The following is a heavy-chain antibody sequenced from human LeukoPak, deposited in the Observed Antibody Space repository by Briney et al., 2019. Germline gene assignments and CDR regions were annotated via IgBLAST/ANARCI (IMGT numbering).Heavy chain of an antibody. V-gene: IGHV4-59*01. CDR1: GGSISSYY. CDR2: IYYTGAT. J-gene: IGHJ3*02. Sequence: PSETLSLTCSVSGGSISSYYWSWIRQPPGKGLEWIGYIYYTGATYYNPSLESRVTISIDTSKRQLSLELRSVTAADTAVYFCARDRRESNTPNDAFDIWGQGTMVTVSS. CDR3: ARDRRESNTPNDAFDI.